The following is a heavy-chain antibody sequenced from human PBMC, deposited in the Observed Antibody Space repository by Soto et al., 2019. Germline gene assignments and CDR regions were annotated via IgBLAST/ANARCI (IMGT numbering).Heavy chain of an antibody. J-gene: IGHJ5*02. D-gene: IGHD2-15*01. V-gene: IGHV4-38-2*01. CDR2: IYHSGTT. CDR1: GDSISSGYY. CDR3: ARQDRVVAEGRWFDP. Sequence: SETLSLTCAVSGDSISSGYYWAWIRQPPGKGLEWIGSIYHSGTTYYKSSLKSRVTISVDTSRNQFSLKLTSVTAADSAVYYCARQDRVVAEGRWFDPWGQGTLVTVSS.